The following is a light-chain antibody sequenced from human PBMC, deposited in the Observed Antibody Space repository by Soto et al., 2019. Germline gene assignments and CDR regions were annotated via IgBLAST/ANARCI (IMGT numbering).Light chain of an antibody. Sequence: DIHMTQSPSSLSASVGYRVTITCRASQGLSSWLAWYQQKPEEAPKSLIYAASRLESGVPSRFRGSGSGTDFALTISSLQPEDFETYYCQQYNSYPITFGQGTRLEIK. CDR1: QGLSSW. V-gene: IGKV1D-16*01. CDR3: QQYNSYPIT. J-gene: IGKJ5*01. CDR2: AAS.